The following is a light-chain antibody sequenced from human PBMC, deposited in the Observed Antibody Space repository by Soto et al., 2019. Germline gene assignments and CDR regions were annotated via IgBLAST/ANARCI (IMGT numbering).Light chain of an antibody. J-gene: IGLJ1*01. CDR2: EVS. V-gene: IGLV2-8*01. CDR3: SSYAGNNIHYV. CDR1: STDVGGYNY. Sequence: QSALTQPPSASGSAGQSVTISCTGTSTDVGGYNYVSWYQQHPGKAPKLMIYEVSKRPSGVPARFSGSKSGNTASLTVSGLQAEDEADYYCSSYAGNNIHYVFGTGTKVTVL.